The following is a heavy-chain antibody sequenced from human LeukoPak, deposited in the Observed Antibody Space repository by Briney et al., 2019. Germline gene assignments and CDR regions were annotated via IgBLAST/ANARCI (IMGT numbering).Heavy chain of an antibody. D-gene: IGHD6-13*01. CDR3: ARGSVAAAVGDY. V-gene: IGHV4-34*01. CDR1: GGSFSGYY. J-gene: IGHJ4*02. CDR2: INHSGST. Sequence: PSETLSLTCAVYGGSFSGYYWSWIRQPPGKGLEWIGEINHSGSTNYNPSLKSRVTISVDTSKNQFSLKLSSVTAADTAVYYCARGSVAAAVGDYWGQGTLVTVSS.